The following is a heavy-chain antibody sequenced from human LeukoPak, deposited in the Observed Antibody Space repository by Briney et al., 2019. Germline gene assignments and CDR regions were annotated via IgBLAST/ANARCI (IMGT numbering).Heavy chain of an antibody. V-gene: IGHV3-23*01. CDR1: GFTFSSYA. CDR2: ISGSGGST. J-gene: IGHJ3*02. CDR3: ARYGSGKEDDAFDI. Sequence: GGSLRLSCAASGFTFSSYAMSWVRQAPGKGLEWVSAIISGSGGSTYYADSVKGRFTISRDNSKNTLYLQMNSLRAEDTAVYYCARYGSGKEDDAFDIWGQGTMVTVSS. D-gene: IGHD6-19*01.